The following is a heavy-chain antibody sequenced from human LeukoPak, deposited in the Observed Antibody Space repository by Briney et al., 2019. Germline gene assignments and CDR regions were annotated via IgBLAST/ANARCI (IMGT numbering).Heavy chain of an antibody. D-gene: IGHD6-13*01. V-gene: IGHV1-18*01. Sequence: GASVKVSCKASGYTFTIYGISWVRQAPGQGLEWMGWISGYNGNTNYEQKLQGRVTMTTDTSTSTAYMELRSLRSDDTAVYYCARAGCRDSSWCPDYWGQGTLVTVSS. CDR2: ISGYNGNT. CDR1: GYTFTIYG. CDR3: ARAGCRDSSWCPDY. J-gene: IGHJ4*02.